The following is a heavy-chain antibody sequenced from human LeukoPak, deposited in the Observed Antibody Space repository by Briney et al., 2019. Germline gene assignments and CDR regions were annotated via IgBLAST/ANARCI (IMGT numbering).Heavy chain of an antibody. V-gene: IGHV3-30*04. J-gene: IGHJ4*02. CDR1: GFTFSSYA. D-gene: IGHD6-13*01. Sequence: ERSLRLSCAASGFTFSSYAMHWVRQAPGKGLEWVAVISYDGSNKYYADSVKGRFTISRDNSKNTLYLQMNSLRAEDTAVYYCARAPRPYSSSWYYFDYWGQGTLVTVSS. CDR2: ISYDGSNK. CDR3: ARAPRPYSSSWYYFDY.